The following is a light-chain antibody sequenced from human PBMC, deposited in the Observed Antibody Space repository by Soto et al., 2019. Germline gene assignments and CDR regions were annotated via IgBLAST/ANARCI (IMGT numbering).Light chain of an antibody. CDR1: QGISSY. Sequence: TQLTQSPSSLSASVGARVTITCRASQGISSYLAWYQQKPGKAPKLLIYAASTLQSGVPSRFSGSGSGTEFTITISSLQPEDFATYYCQQLNCYPITFGQGTRLEIK. V-gene: IGKV1-9*01. CDR3: QQLNCYPIT. J-gene: IGKJ5*01. CDR2: AAS.